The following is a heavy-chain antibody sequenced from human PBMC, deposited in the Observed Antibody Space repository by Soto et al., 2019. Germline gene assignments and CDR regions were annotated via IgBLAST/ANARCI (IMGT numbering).Heavy chain of an antibody. V-gene: IGHV3-30-3*01. J-gene: IGHJ6*02. CDR2: ISYDGSNK. CDR3: ARRHATPRSGMDV. CDR1: GFTFSSYA. Sequence: GGSLRLSCAASGFTFSSYAMHWVRQAPGKGLEWVAVISYDGSNKYYADSVKGRFTISRDNSKNTLYLQMNSLRAEDTAVYYCARRHATPRSGMDVWGQGTTVTVSS.